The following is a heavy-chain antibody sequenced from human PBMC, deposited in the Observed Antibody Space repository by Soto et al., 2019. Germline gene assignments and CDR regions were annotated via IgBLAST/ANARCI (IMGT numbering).Heavy chain of an antibody. D-gene: IGHD1-26*01. CDR1: GYSFTSYW. J-gene: IGHJ5*02. Sequence: GESLKISCKGSGYSFTSYWIGWVRQMPGKGLEWMGIIYPGDSDTRYSPSFQGQVTISADKSISTAYLQWSRLKASDTAMYYCARADLGSPMLNWFDPWGQGTLVTVSS. CDR2: IYPGDSDT. CDR3: ARADLGSPMLNWFDP. V-gene: IGHV5-51*01.